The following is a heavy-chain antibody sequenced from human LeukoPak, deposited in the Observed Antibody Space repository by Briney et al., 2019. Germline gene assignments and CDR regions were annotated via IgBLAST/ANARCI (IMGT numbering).Heavy chain of an antibody. D-gene: IGHD7-27*01. CDR2: IKVDGTDK. CDR3: TTIGGLGTDDY. Sequence: GGSLRLSCAASGFGFSNYWMSWVRQAPGKGLEWVAYIKVDGTDKYYLDSVEGRFTISRDNAKNSLYLQMNRLRAEDTAAYYCTTIGGLGTDDYWGQGTLVTVSS. J-gene: IGHJ4*02. V-gene: IGHV3-7*01. CDR1: GFGFSNYW.